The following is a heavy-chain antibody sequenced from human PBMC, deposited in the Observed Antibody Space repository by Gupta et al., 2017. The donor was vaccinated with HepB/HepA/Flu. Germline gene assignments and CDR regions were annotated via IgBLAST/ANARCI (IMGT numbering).Heavy chain of an antibody. J-gene: IGHJ5*02. CDR1: VFSFDTHKIG. CDR3: ARRGTTSNTFNWFDP. D-gene: IGHD4-11*01. V-gene: IGHV2-26*01. CDR2: ILSNDEK. Sequence: QVTLKESGPVLVNPTETLTLTCTVSVFSFDTHKIGVSWIRQPPGKALEWLAHILSNDEKSYSTSLRNRITISKDTSKSQIVLTMTNMDPMDTATYYCARRGTTSNTFNWFDPWGQGTLVIVSS.